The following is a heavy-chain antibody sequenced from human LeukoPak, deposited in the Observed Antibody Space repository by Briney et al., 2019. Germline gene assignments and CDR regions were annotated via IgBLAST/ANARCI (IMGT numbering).Heavy chain of an antibody. CDR2: ITSGGDTI. D-gene: IGHD2-2*01. V-gene: IGHV3-48*01. J-gene: IGHJ4*02. CDR1: GFTFRSYA. CDR3: AKDRVGDDFDY. Sequence: PGGSLRLSCAASGFTFRSYAMNWVRQAPGKGLEWVSYITSGGDTISYADSVKGRFTISRDDAQNTLYLQMNSLRAEDTAVYYCAKDRVGDDFDYWGQGTLVTVSS.